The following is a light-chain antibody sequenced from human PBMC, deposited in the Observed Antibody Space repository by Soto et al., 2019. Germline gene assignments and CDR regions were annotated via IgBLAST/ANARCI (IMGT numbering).Light chain of an antibody. V-gene: IGLV1-47*01. Sequence: QAVVTQPPSASGTPGQRVTISCSGTSSNIGSNDVCWYQQLPGTAPKLLIYRNNQWPSGVPDRFSGSKFGTSASLAISGLRFEDEADYYCAAWDDSLRGWVFGGGTKLTVL. CDR3: AAWDDSLRGWV. CDR2: RNN. J-gene: IGLJ3*02. CDR1: SSNIGSND.